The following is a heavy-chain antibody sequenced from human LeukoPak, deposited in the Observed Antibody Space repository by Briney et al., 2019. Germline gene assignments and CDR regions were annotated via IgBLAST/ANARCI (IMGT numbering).Heavy chain of an antibody. J-gene: IGHJ4*02. CDR3: ARAVGPFDY. D-gene: IGHD3-16*01. CDR1: GFTFNVYG. V-gene: IGHV3-33*01. Sequence: GGSLRLSCAASGFTFNVYGIHWVRQAPGKGLEWVAVIWNDGSNKYYADSVKGRFTISRDNSKDALYLQMNSLRVEDTAVYYCARAVGPFDYWGQGTLVTVSS. CDR2: IWNDGSNK.